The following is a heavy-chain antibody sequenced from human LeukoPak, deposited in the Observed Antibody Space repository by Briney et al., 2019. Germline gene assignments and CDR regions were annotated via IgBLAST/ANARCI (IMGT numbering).Heavy chain of an antibody. D-gene: IGHD2-2*02. CDR1: GGSISSYY. CDR2: IYTSGST. J-gene: IGHJ5*02. Sequence: KPSETLSLTCTVSGGSISSYYWSWIRQPAGKGLEWIGRIYTSGSTNYNPSLKSRVTISVDTSKNQFSLKLSSVTAADTAVYYCARSGTEDYCSSTSCYRENNWFDPWGQGTLVTVSS. V-gene: IGHV4-4*07. CDR3: ARSGTEDYCSSTSCYRENNWFDP.